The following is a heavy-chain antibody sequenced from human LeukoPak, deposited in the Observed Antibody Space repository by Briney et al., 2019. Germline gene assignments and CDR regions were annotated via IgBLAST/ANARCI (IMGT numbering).Heavy chain of an antibody. CDR2: IKSKTDGGTT. V-gene: IGHV3-15*01. CDR1: GFTFSNAW. J-gene: IGHJ5*02. D-gene: IGHD3-10*01. Sequence: GGSLRLSCAASGFTFSNAWMSWVRQAPGKGLEWVGRIKSKTDGGTTDYAAPVKGRFTISRDDSKNTLYLQMNSLKTEDTAAYYCTTDPWFGELIWFDPWGQGTLVTVSS. CDR3: TTDPWFGELIWFDP.